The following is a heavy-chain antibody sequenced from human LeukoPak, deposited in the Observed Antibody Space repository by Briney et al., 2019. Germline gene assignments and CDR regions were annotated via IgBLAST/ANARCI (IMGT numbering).Heavy chain of an antibody. V-gene: IGHV6-1*01. CDR1: GDSVSSNSAA. CDR3: ARQSGYSRFSSVD. CDR2: TYYRSKWYN. Sequence: SQTLSLTCAISGDSVSSNSAAWNWIRQSPSRGLEWLGRTYYRSKWYNDFTVSVKSRLTINPDTSKNQFSLQLNSVTPEDTAVYYCARQSGYSRFSSVDWGQGTLVTVSS. D-gene: IGHD3-22*01. J-gene: IGHJ4*02.